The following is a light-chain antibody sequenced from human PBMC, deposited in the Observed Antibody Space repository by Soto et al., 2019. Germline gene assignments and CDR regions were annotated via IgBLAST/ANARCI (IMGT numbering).Light chain of an antibody. V-gene: IGKV3-15*01. CDR3: HQYGSSPGT. Sequence: EIVMPQSPATLSVSPGARVTLSGRASQSVFSSLAWYQQKPGQAHRLLIYGASTRATGIPARFSGGGSGTDFTLTISRLEAEESAVYYCHQYGSSPGTVGQGTKVDIK. CDR2: GAS. CDR1: QSVFSS. J-gene: IGKJ1*01.